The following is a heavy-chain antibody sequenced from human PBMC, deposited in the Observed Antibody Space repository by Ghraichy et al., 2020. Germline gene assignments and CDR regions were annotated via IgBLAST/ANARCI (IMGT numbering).Heavy chain of an antibody. V-gene: IGHV3-7*03. J-gene: IGHJ4*02. CDR2: IKQDGSEK. CDR1: GFTFSSYW. D-gene: IGHD4-23*01. Sequence: GGSLRLSCAASGFTFSSYWMSWVRQAPGKGLEWVANIKQDGSEKYYVDSVKGRFTISRDNAKNSLYLQMNSLRAEDTAVYYCAKDEGLLQVLRVVTPFHYWGQGTLVTVSS. CDR3: AKDEGLLQVLRVVTPFHY.